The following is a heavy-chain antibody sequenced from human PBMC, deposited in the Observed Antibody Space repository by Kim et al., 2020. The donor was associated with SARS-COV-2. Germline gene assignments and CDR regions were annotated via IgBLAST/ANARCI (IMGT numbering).Heavy chain of an antibody. V-gene: IGHV1-2*06. CDR1: GYTFTGYY. CDR2: INPNSGGT. Sequence: ASVKVSCKASGYTFTGYYMHWVRQAPGQGLEWMGRINPNSGGTNYAQKFQGRVTMTRDTSISTAYMELSRLRSDDTAVYYCARGGQYSSGWYFDYWGQGTLVTVSS. CDR3: ARGGQYSSGWYFDY. D-gene: IGHD6-19*01. J-gene: IGHJ4*02.